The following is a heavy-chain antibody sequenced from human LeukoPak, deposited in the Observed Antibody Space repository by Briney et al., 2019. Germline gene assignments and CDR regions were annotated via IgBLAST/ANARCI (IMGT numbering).Heavy chain of an antibody. CDR1: GFTFSSYS. J-gene: IGHJ4*02. CDR2: ISSSSSYI. D-gene: IGHD2-15*01. CDR3: ATDKAESLRGSEGAFDY. Sequence: GGSLRLSCAASGFTFSSYSMNWVRQAPGKGLEWVSSISSSSSYIYYADSVKGRFTISRDNAKNSLYLQMNSLRAEDTAVYYCATDKAESLRGSEGAFDYWGQGTLVTVSS. V-gene: IGHV3-21*01.